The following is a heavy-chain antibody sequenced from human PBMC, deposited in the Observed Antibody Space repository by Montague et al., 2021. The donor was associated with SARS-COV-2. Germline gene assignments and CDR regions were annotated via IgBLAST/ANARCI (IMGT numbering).Heavy chain of an antibody. CDR2: IYYSGST. J-gene: IGHJ3*02. CDR3: AREVRYYYDSSGPGAFDI. CDR1: GGSISSYY. V-gene: IGHV4-59*01. D-gene: IGHD3-22*01. Sequence: SETLSLTCTVSGGSISSYYWSWIRQPPGKGLEWIGYIYYSGSTNYNPSLKGRVTMSVDTSKNQFSLKLSSVTAADTAVYYCAREVRYYYDSSGPGAFDIWGQGTIATVSS.